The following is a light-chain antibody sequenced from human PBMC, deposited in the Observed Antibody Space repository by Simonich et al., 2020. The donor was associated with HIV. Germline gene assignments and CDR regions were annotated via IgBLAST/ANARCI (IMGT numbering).Light chain of an antibody. J-gene: IGLJ2*01. V-gene: IGLV2-23*02. Sequence: QSALTQPASVSGSPGQSITISCTGTSSDVGSNKYVSWYQQHPGKAPKLMIYDVSKRPSGVSNRFSGSKSGNTASLTISGLQAEDEADYYCCSYAGSSNVVFGGGTKLTVL. CDR3: CSYAGSSNVV. CDR1: SSDVGSNKY. CDR2: DVS.